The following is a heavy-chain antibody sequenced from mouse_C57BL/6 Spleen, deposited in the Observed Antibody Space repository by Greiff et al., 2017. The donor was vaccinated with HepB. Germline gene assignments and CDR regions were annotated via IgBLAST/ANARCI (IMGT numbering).Heavy chain of an antibody. J-gene: IGHJ4*01. CDR3: ARDRGRFYAMDY. Sequence: DVQLVESEGGLVQPGSSMKLSCTASGFTFSDYYMAWVRQVPEKGLEWVANINYDGSSTYYLDSLKSRFIISRDNAKNILYLQMSSLKSEDTATYYCARDRGRFYAMDYWGQGTSVTVSS. CDR1: GFTFSDYY. D-gene: IGHD3-1*01. CDR2: INYDGSST. V-gene: IGHV5-16*01.